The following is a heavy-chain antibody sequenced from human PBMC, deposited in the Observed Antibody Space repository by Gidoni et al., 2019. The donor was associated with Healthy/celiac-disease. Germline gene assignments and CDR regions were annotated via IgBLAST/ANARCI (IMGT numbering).Heavy chain of an antibody. V-gene: IGHV3-48*04. Sequence: EVQLVESGVGLVQPGGSLRLSCAASGFTFSSYSMNWVRQAPVKGLEWVSYISSSSSTIYYADSVKGRFTISRDNAKNSLYLQMNSLRAEDTAVYYCARAYCTNGVCFTPNAFDIWGQGTMVTVSS. D-gene: IGHD2-8*01. CDR1: GFTFSSYS. CDR2: ISSSSSTI. J-gene: IGHJ3*02. CDR3: ARAYCTNGVCFTPNAFDI.